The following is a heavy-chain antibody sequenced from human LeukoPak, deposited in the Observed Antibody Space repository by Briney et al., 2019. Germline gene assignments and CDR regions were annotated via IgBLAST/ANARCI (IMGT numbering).Heavy chain of an antibody. Sequence: SETLSLTCTVSGGSISSSSYYWGWIRQPPGKGLEWIGSIYYSGSTYYNPSIKSRVTISVDTSKNQFSLKLSSVTAADTAVYYSARHEAVAGTGFDYWGEGTLVTVSS. CDR1: GGSISSSSYY. D-gene: IGHD6-19*01. CDR3: ARHEAVAGTGFDY. V-gene: IGHV4-39*01. J-gene: IGHJ4*02. CDR2: IYYSGST.